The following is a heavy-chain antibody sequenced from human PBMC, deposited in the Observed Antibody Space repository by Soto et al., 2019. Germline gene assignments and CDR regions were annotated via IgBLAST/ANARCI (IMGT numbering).Heavy chain of an antibody. D-gene: IGHD3-22*01. CDR3: ARGWAQDYYDSSGYLHH. Sequence: SVNVSCKASGGTFSSYAISWVRQAPGQGLEWMGGIIPIFGTANYAQKFQGRVTITADESTSTAYMELSSLRSEDTAVYYCARGWAQDYYDSSGYLHHWGQGTLVTVSS. J-gene: IGHJ1*01. CDR1: GGTFSSYA. V-gene: IGHV1-69*13. CDR2: IIPIFGTA.